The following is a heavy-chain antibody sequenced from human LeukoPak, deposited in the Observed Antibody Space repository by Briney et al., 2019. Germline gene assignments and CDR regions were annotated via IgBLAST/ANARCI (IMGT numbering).Heavy chain of an antibody. CDR3: AKGSIVGATSYYYLDV. V-gene: IGHV3-23*01. CDR2: ISGSGGSP. J-gene: IGHJ6*03. Sequence: GGSLRLSCAASGFTFRSYAMSWVRQAPGKGLEWVSAISGSGGSPYYADSVKGRFTISRDNSKNTLYLQMNSLRAEDTAVYYCAKGSIVGATSYYYLDVWGTGTTVTVSS. D-gene: IGHD1-26*01. CDR1: GFTFRSYA.